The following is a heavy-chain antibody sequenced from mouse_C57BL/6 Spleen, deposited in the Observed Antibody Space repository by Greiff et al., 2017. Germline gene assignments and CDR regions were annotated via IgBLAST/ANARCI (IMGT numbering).Heavy chain of an antibody. D-gene: IGHD2-5*01. V-gene: IGHV5-9*01. Sequence: EVKLMESGGGLVKPGGSLKLSCAASGFTFSSYTMSWVRQTPEKRLEWVATISGGGGNTYYPDSVKGRFTISRDNAKNTLYLQMSSLRSEDTALYYCARSYSNYDAMDYWGQGTSVTVSS. CDR2: ISGGGGNT. CDR1: GFTFSSYT. J-gene: IGHJ4*01. CDR3: ARSYSNYDAMDY.